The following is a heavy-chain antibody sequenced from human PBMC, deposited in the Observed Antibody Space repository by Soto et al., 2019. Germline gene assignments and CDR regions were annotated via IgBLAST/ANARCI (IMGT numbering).Heavy chain of an antibody. CDR3: ANQPLGGLTTVSSRY. D-gene: IGHD4-17*01. J-gene: IGHJ4*02. CDR1: GFTFSSYA. Sequence: GGSLRLSCAASGFTFSSYAMSWVRQAPGKGLEWVSAISGSGGSTYYADSVKGRFTISRDNSKNTLYLQMNSLRAEDTAVYYCANQPLGGLTTVSSRYWGQGTLVTVSS. V-gene: IGHV3-23*01. CDR2: ISGSGGST.